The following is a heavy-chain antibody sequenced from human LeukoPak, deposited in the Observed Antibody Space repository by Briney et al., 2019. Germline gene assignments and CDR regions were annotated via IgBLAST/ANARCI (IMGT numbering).Heavy chain of an antibody. J-gene: IGHJ3*02. V-gene: IGHV1-69*04. CDR3: ATVRGYSGSYAFDI. CDR1: GGTFSSYA. Sequence: GASVKVSCKASGGTFSSYAISWVRQAPGQGLEWMGRIIPILGIANYAQKLQGRVTITADKSTSTAYMELSSLRSEDTAVYYCATVRGYSGSYAFDIWGQGTMVTVSS. CDR2: IIPILGIA. D-gene: IGHD5-12*01.